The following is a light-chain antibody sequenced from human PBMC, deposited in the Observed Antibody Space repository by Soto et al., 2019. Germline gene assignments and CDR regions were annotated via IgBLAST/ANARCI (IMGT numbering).Light chain of an antibody. CDR3: TSCTSSSTPYV. V-gene: IGLV2-14*01. CDR2: DVS. CDR1: SSDVGGYTY. Sequence: QSALTQPASVSGSPGQSITISCAGTSSDVGGYTYVSWYQQHPGKAPKLMIYDVSNRPSGVSNRFSGSKSGNTASLTISGLQAEDEADYYCTSCTSSSTPYVFGGGTKVTVL. J-gene: IGLJ1*01.